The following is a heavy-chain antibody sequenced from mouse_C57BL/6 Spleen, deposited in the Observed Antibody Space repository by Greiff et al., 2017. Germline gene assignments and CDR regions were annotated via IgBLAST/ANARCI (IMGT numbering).Heavy chain of an antibody. J-gene: IGHJ2*01. V-gene: IGHV3-6*01. D-gene: IGHD2-3*01. CDR1: GYSITSGWY. CDR3: SILADGYFLY. Sequence: EVKLQESGPGLVKPSQSLSLTCSVSGYSITSGWYWKWIRQLPGNNLEWGGYVRSDGSNNYNPYLKNRISFTLDTSKNQFCLKLNSVTTEDTATYYCSILADGYFLYWGQGTTLTVSS. CDR2: VRSDGSN.